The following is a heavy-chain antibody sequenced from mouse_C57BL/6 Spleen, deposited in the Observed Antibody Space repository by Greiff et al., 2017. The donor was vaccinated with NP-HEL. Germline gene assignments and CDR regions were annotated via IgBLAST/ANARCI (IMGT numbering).Heavy chain of an antibody. J-gene: IGHJ1*03. Sequence: QVQLQQSGPGLVQPSQSLSITCTVSGFSLTSYGVHWVRQSPGKGLEWLGVIWSGGSTDYNAAFISRLSISKDNSKSQVFFKMNSLQADDTAIYYCARSGTTVVAFYWYFDVWGTGTTVTVSS. CDR3: ARSGTTVVAFYWYFDV. V-gene: IGHV2-2*01. D-gene: IGHD1-1*01. CDR1: GFSLTSYG. CDR2: IWSGGST.